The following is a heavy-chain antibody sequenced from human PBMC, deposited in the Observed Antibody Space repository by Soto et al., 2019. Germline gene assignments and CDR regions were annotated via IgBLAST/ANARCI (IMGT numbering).Heavy chain of an antibody. Sequence: PGESLKISCDGSGYSFTSYWISLVRQMPGKGLEWMWRIDPSDSYTNYSPSFQGHVTISADKSISTAYLQWSSLKASDTAMYYCARGMIVVAQDIWGQGTMVTVSS. J-gene: IGHJ3*02. V-gene: IGHV5-10-1*01. CDR1: GYSFTSYW. CDR3: ARGMIVVAQDI. CDR2: IDPSDSYT. D-gene: IGHD3-22*01.